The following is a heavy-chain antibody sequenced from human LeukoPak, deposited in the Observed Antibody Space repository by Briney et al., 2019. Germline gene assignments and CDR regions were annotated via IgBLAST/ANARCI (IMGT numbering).Heavy chain of an antibody. CDR2: ISYDGSNE. V-gene: IGHV3-30-3*01. CDR1: GFTFSSYA. CDR3: AKGGNDFYYYGLDV. J-gene: IGHJ6*02. Sequence: PGRSLRLSCAASGFTFSSYAMHWVRRAPGKGLEWVAVISYDGSNEYYVDPVKGRFNISRDNSKNTLYLQMHSPRVEDTARYYCAKGGNDFYYYGLDVWGQGTTVTVSS. D-gene: IGHD1-1*01.